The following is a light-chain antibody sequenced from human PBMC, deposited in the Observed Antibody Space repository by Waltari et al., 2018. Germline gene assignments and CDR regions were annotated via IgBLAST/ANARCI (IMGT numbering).Light chain of an antibody. J-gene: IGLJ2*01. V-gene: IGLV8-61*01. CDR3: LMYMGSGIWV. Sequence: QTVVTQEPSLSVSPGGTVTLTCALSSGSISSTSYVCWYRQTPGHAPRTLIYIINSRSAGVPDRFSGSFLGNKAALTITGAQADDESDYYCLMYMGSGIWVFGGGTKVSVL. CDR2: IIN. CDR1: SGSISSTSY.